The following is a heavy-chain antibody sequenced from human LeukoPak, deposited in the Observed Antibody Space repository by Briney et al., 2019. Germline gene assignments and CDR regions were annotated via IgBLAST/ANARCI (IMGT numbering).Heavy chain of an antibody. D-gene: IGHD6-13*01. V-gene: IGHV3-23*01. Sequence: GGSLRLSCAASGFTFSSYAMSWVRQAPGKGLEWVSTISGSGGSTYYADSVKGRFTISRDISKNTLFLQMNSLRADDTAVYYCARDTSSSWPTYFDYWGQGTLVTVSS. CDR1: GFTFSSYA. J-gene: IGHJ4*02. CDR2: ISGSGGST. CDR3: ARDTSSSWPTYFDY.